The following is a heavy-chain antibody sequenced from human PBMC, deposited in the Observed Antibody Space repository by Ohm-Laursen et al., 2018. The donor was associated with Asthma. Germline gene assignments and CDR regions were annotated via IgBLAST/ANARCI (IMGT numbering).Heavy chain of an antibody. V-gene: IGHV3-23*01. Sequence: SLRLSCAASGFTFSNYAMSWVRQAPGKGLEWVSAISGSGGSTYYADSVKGRFTISRDNAKNSLYLQMNSLRAQGTAVYYCAVRTTSAGFDVWGQGTTVTVSS. CDR1: GFTFSNYA. D-gene: IGHD1-1*01. J-gene: IGHJ6*02. CDR2: ISGSGGST. CDR3: AVRTTSAGFDV.